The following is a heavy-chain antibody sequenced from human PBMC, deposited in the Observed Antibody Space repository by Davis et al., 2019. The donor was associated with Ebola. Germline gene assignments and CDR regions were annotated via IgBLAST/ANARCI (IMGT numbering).Heavy chain of an antibody. CDR1: GFTFSGYP. D-gene: IGHD2-2*01. V-gene: IGHV3-23*01. J-gene: IGHJ3*01. CDR3: TRVGYCSKTSCTVLGAFDL. CDR2: VSKTGGRT. Sequence: GESLKISCVASGFTFSGYPMAWVRQAPGKGPEWVSGVSKTGGRTYYADSVKGRFTISRDNSKNTLFLQMNSLGVEDTALYHCTRVGYCSKTSCTVLGAFDLWGQGKMVSVSS.